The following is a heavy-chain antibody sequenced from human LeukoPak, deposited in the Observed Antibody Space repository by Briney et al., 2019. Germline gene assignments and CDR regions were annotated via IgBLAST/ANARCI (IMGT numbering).Heavy chain of an antibody. J-gene: IGHJ4*02. CDR1: GGSISSGGYS. CDR3: ASGYVRNY. CDR2: IYYSGST. D-gene: IGHD3-16*01. Sequence: PSETLSLTCAVSGGSISSGGYSWSWIRQPPGKGLEWIGYIYYSGSTYYNPSLKSRVTISVDTSKNQFSLKLSSVTAADTAVYYCASGYVRNYWGQGTLVTVSS. V-gene: IGHV4-30-4*07.